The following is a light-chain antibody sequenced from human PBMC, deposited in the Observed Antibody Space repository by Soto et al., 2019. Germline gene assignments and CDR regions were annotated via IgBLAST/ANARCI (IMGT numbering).Light chain of an antibody. CDR2: GAS. J-gene: IGKJ4*01. CDR3: QQYNNWPLT. Sequence: EIVMTQSPATVSVSPGERATLYCRASQSVGNNLAWYQQKPGQAPSLFIFGASVRATGVPDRFSGSGSGTEFTLSISNLQSEDFAIYYCQQYNNWPLTFGGGTKVDI. CDR1: QSVGNN. V-gene: IGKV3-15*01.